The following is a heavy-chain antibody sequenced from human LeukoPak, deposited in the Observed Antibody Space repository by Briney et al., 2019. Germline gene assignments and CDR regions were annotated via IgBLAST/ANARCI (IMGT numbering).Heavy chain of an antibody. Sequence: PGGSLTLSCTASGFTFGVYSMSWVRQPPGKGLEWVGFLRSKTPGRTTEYAASVKGRFTISRDDSKSIAYLQMNSLKTEDTAVYYCSRDNYYDSSAYSKYYFDYWGQGTLVTVSS. D-gene: IGHD3-22*01. J-gene: IGHJ4*02. CDR2: LRSKTPGRTT. V-gene: IGHV3-49*04. CDR3: SRDNYYDSSAYSKYYFDY. CDR1: GFTFGVYS.